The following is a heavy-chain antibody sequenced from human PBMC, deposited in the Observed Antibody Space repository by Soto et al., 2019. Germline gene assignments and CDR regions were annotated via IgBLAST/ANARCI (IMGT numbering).Heavy chain of an antibody. J-gene: IGHJ4*02. V-gene: IGHV1-18*01. D-gene: IGHD3-10*01. CDR3: ASSLGSGTAFDY. Sequence: QVQLVQSAAEVKKPGASVKVSCKASGYTFSNYGISWVRQAPGQGLEWTAWISGYNGDTKNAQSLQGRVTVTTDTSRITPYMELRGLRSDDTAIYYCASSLGSGTAFDYWGQGTLVTVPS. CDR2: ISGYNGDT. CDR1: GYTFSNYG.